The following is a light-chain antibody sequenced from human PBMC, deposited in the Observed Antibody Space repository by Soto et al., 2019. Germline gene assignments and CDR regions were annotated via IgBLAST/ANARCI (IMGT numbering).Light chain of an antibody. V-gene: IGLV1-44*01. J-gene: IGLJ1*01. Sequence: QSVLTQPPSASGTPGQRVTISCSGSSSNIGSNTVNWYQQLPGTAPKLLIYTNDQRPSGVPDRFSGSKSGTSASLAISGLQFEDEADYYCQSYDISLHNYVFGTGTKLTVL. CDR3: QSYDISLHNYV. CDR2: TND. CDR1: SSNIGSNT.